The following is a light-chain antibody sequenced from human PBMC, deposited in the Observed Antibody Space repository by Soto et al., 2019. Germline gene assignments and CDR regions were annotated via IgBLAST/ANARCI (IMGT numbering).Light chain of an antibody. CDR3: QQSYKTPRM. Sequence: DIQMTQSPSSLSASVGDRVTITCRASQSISNYLNWYQQKPGKAPKLLIYGASSLQSGVPSRFSGSGSGTEFTLTISSLQLEDAATYYCQQSYKTPRMFDQGTKVEIK. V-gene: IGKV1-39*01. CDR2: GAS. J-gene: IGKJ1*01. CDR1: QSISNY.